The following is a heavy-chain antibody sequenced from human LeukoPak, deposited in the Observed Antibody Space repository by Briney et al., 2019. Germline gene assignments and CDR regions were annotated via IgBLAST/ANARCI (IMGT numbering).Heavy chain of an antibody. Sequence: SETLSLTCAVYGGSFSGYYWSWIRQPPGKGLEWVGEIKHSGSTNYNPSLKSRVTISVDTTKNQFSLKLSSVTAADTAVYYCARRYCSSTSCYGGGDNWFDPWGQGTLVTVSS. V-gene: IGHV4-34*01. CDR2: IKHSGST. CDR3: ARRYCSSTSCYGGGDNWFDP. D-gene: IGHD2-2*01. J-gene: IGHJ5*02. CDR1: GGSFSGYY.